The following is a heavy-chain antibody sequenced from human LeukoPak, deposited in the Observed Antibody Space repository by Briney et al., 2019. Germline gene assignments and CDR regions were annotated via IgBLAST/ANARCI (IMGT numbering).Heavy chain of an antibody. CDR2: ISWDGGST. CDR3: AKDIRGSTSWYGLDY. Sequence: GGSLRLSCAASGFTFDDYAMHWVRQAPGKGLEWVSLISWDGGSTYYADSVKGRFTISRDNSKNSLFLQMNSLRPEDTALYYCAKDIRGSTSWYGLDYWGQGTLVTVSS. V-gene: IGHV3-43D*03. J-gene: IGHJ4*02. D-gene: IGHD2-2*01. CDR1: GFTFDDYA.